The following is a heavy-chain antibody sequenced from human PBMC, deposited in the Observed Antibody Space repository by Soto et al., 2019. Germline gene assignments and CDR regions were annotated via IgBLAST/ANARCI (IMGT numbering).Heavy chain of an antibody. CDR1: GFTFSNYA. V-gene: IGHV3-23*01. J-gene: IGHJ4*02. CDR2: IDASGGVT. CDR3: AKGDETAPRLGRYFDY. Sequence: EVQLLESGGGLVQPGGSLRLSCAASGFTFSNYAMTWVRQAPGKGLEWVSTIDASGGVTYYADSVKRRFTISRHNSKSTLFLQMNSLRAEDTAIYYCAKGDETAPRLGRYFDYSGQGGLVTVSS. D-gene: IGHD2-21*02.